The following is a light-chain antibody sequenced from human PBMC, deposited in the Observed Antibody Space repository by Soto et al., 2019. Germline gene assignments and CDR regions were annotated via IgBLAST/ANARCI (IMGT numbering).Light chain of an antibody. CDR2: KAS. CDR3: QHYNSYSGA. V-gene: IGKV1-17*01. CDR1: PGIRND. J-gene: IGKJ1*01. Sequence: DIQMPQSPSSLSASVGDSLPITGRASPGIRNDLGWYQQKHGKATHRLIYKASTIKSGVPSSFSGSGSATEFTPTISSLQADEFVTYYYQHYNSYSGAFGQGTKVDIK.